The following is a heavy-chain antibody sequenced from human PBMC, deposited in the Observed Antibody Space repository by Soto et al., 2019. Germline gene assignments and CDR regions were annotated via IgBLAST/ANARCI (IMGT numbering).Heavy chain of an antibody. V-gene: IGHV4-39*01. CDR2: IYYSGST. Sequence: SETLSLTCTVSGGSISSSSYYWGWIRQPPGKGLEWIGSIYYSGSTYYNPSLKSRVTISVDTSKNQFSLKLSSVTAADTAVYYCARQSRRGSGSYNAFDIWGQGTMVTVSS. J-gene: IGHJ3*02. D-gene: IGHD3-10*01. CDR1: GGSISSSSYY. CDR3: ARQSRRGSGSYNAFDI.